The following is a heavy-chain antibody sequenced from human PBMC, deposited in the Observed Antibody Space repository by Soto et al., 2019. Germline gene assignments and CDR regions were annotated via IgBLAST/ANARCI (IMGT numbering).Heavy chain of an antibody. CDR1: GYTFTSYA. D-gene: IGHD3-3*01. CDR3: ARGPVPTIFGVVIITYWFDP. Sequence: EASVKVSCKASGYTFTSYAMHWVRQAPGQRLEWMGWINAGNGNTKYSQKFQGRVTITRDTSASTAYMELSSLRSEDTAVYYCARGPVPTIFGVVIITYWFDPWGQGTLVTVSS. CDR2: INAGNGNT. V-gene: IGHV1-3*01. J-gene: IGHJ5*02.